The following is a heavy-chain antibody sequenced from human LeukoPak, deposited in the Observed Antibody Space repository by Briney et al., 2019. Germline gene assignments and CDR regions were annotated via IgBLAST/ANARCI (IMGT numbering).Heavy chain of an antibody. CDR1: GFTFSSYG. J-gene: IGHJ4*02. CDR2: IWYDGDNK. Sequence: GRSLRLSCAASGFTFSSYGMHWVRQAPGKGLEWVAVIWYDGDNKYYADSVKGRFTISRDNSKNTMYQQMNSLRAEDTAVYYCARDSYYHDSSGYYKVYWGQGTLVTVSS. D-gene: IGHD3-22*01. V-gene: IGHV3-33*01. CDR3: ARDSYYHDSSGYYKVY.